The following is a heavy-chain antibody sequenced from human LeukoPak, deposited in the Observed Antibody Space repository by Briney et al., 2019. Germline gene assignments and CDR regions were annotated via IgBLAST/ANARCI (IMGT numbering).Heavy chain of an antibody. CDR1: GGTFSSYA. V-gene: IGHV1-69*13. Sequence: SVKVSCKASGGTFSSYAISWVRQAPGQGLEWMGGIIPIFGTANYAQKFQGRVTITADESTSTAYMELSSLRSEDTAVYYCAGRGYYDSIWFLDHAFDIWGQGTVVTVSS. D-gene: IGHD3-22*01. J-gene: IGHJ3*02. CDR3: AGRGYYDSIWFLDHAFDI. CDR2: IIPIFGTA.